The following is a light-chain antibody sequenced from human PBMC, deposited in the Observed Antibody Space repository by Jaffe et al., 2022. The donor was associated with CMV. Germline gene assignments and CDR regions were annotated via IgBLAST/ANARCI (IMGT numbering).Light chain of an antibody. CDR1: SSNIGNNY. J-gene: IGLJ2*01. Sequence: QSVLTQPPSVSAAPGQKVTISCSGSSSNIGNNYVSWYQQLPGTAPKLLIHDNNKRLSGIPDRFSGSKSGTSATLGITGLQTGDEADYYCGTWDSSLSAVVFGGGTKLTVL. V-gene: IGLV1-51*01. CDR2: DNN. CDR3: GTWDSSLSAVV.